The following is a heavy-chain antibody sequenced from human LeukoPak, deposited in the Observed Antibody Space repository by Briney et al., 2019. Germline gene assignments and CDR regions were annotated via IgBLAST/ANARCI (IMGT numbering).Heavy chain of an antibody. CDR2: IYHSGST. V-gene: IGHV4-30-2*01. CDR3: ARLSYYYGSGNTN. CDR1: GGSISSGGYS. D-gene: IGHD3-10*01. J-gene: IGHJ4*02. Sequence: PSQTLSLTCAVSGGSISSGGYSWSWIRQPPGKGLEWIGYIYHSGSTYYNPSLKSRVTISVDTSKNQFSLKLSSVTAADTAVYYCARLSYYYGSGNTNWGQGTLVTVSS.